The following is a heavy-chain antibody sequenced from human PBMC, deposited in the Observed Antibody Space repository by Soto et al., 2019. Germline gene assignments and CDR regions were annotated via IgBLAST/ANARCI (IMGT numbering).Heavy chain of an antibody. Sequence: GGSLRLSCAASGFTFSSYGMHWVRQAPGKGLEWVAVISYDGSNKYYADSVKGRFTISRDNSKNTLYLQMNSLRAEDTAVYYCAKAILGYCSSTSCQTAYYYYGMDVWGQGTTVTVSS. CDR3: AKAILGYCSSTSCQTAYYYYGMDV. CDR1: GFTFSSYG. D-gene: IGHD2-2*01. CDR2: ISYDGSNK. V-gene: IGHV3-30*18. J-gene: IGHJ6*02.